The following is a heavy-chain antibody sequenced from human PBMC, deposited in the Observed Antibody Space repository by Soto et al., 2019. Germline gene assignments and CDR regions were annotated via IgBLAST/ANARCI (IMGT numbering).Heavy chain of an antibody. Sequence: GASVKVSCKASGYTFTSYAMHWVRQAPGQRLEWMGWMNAGNGYTKYSQKFQGRVTITWDTSASTAYMELSSLRSEDTAVYYCARDAYSSSWPIPLDYWGQGTLVTVSS. J-gene: IGHJ4*02. CDR1: GYTFTSYA. CDR2: MNAGNGYT. V-gene: IGHV1-3*01. CDR3: ARDAYSSSWPIPLDY. D-gene: IGHD6-13*01.